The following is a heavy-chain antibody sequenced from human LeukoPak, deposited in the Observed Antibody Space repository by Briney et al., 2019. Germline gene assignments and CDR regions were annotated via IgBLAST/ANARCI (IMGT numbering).Heavy chain of an antibody. D-gene: IGHD3-22*01. Sequence: GASVKVSCKASGYTFTNYDIHWVRQATGQGLEWMGWMNPYSGNTGYAQKLQGRVTMTTDTSTSTAYMELRSLRSDDTAVYYCAREVPYDSSRYYQPFDYWGQGTLVTVSS. V-gene: IGHV1-8*02. CDR3: AREVPYDSSRYYQPFDY. J-gene: IGHJ4*02. CDR2: MNPYSGNT. CDR1: GYTFTNYD.